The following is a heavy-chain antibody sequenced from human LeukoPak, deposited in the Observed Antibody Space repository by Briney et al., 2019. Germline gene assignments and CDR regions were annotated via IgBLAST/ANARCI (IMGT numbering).Heavy chain of an antibody. CDR3: SRTSDIAWYFDL. D-gene: IGHD5-12*01. J-gene: IGHJ2*01. CDR1: GFTFSGPA. Sequence: GGSLRLSCAASGFTFSGPAMHWVRQASGKGLEWVGRVRSKDNGYAASYTASVKGRFTVSRDDSKNTAYLQMDSLKTEDTAVYFCSRTSDIAWYFDLWGRGTLVTVSS. CDR2: VRSKDNGYAA. V-gene: IGHV3-73*01.